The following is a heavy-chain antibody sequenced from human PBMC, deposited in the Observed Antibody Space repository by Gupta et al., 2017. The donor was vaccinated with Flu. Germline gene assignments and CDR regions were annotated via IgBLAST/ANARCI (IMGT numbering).Heavy chain of an antibody. J-gene: IGHJ6*03. CDR1: GGSISSSSYY. CDR3: ARGTSSPLRYYYYYMDV. CDR2: IYYSRST. Sequence: QLQLQEPAPGLVMPSDTLSLTCTVSGGSISSSSYYLGWIRPPPGKGLEWIGRIYYSRSTYYNPCLKSRVTISVDTSKNQFSLKLSSVTAADTAVYYGARGTSSPLRYYYYYMDVWGKGTTVTVSS. V-gene: IGHV4-39*01. D-gene: IGHD1-14*01.